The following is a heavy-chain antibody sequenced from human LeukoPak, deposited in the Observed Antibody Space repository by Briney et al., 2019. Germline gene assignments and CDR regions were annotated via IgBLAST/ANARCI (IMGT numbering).Heavy chain of an antibody. J-gene: IGHJ4*02. CDR3: ARPNTGLRPGALAY. CDR2: INPNSGGT. Sequence: ASVKVSCKASGYTFTGYYMHWVRQAPGQGLEWMGWINPNSGGTNYAQKFQGRVTMTRDTSISTAYMELSRLRSDDTAVYYCARPNTGLRPGALAYWGQGALVSVSS. CDR1: GYTFTGYY. D-gene: IGHD5-12*01. V-gene: IGHV1-2*02.